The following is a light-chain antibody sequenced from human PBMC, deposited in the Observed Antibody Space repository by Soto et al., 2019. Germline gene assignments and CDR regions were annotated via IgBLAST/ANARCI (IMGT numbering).Light chain of an antibody. J-gene: IGKJ1*01. CDR2: GTS. V-gene: IGKV3-20*01. Sequence: EVVLTQSPGTLSLSPGERATLSCRASQSVSSTYLAWYRQKPGQAPRLLIYGTSIRATGIQDRFSGSGSGKDFSLTINCLGPEDFAVYYRQQYGYSPWTFGQGTTVEIK. CDR3: QQYGYSPWT. CDR1: QSVSSTY.